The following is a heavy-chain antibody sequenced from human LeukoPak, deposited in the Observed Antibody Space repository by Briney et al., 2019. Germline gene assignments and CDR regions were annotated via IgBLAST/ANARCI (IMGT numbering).Heavy chain of an antibody. CDR2: ISSSSSYI. Sequence: GGSLRLSCAASGFTFSSYSMNWVRQAPGKGLEWVSSISSSSSYIYYADSVKGRFTISRDNAKNSLYLQMNSLRAEDTAAYYCARDGIAAVAFDYWGQGTLVTVSS. V-gene: IGHV3-21*01. CDR3: ARDGIAAVAFDY. CDR1: GFTFSSYS. J-gene: IGHJ4*02. D-gene: IGHD6-13*01.